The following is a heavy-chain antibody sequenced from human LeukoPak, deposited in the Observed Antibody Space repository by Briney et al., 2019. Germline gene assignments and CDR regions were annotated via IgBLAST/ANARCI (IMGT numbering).Heavy chain of an antibody. CDR2: ISGSGGST. CDR3: AKSNGDYAPYDY. V-gene: IGHV3-23*01. D-gene: IGHD4-17*01. Sequence: GGSLRLSRAASGFTFSSYAMSWVRRAPGKGLEGVSAISGSGGSTSYADSVKGRFTISRDNSKTTLYLKMTSLRAEATAVYSCAKSNGDYAPYDYWGQGTLVTVSS. J-gene: IGHJ4*02. CDR1: GFTFSSYA.